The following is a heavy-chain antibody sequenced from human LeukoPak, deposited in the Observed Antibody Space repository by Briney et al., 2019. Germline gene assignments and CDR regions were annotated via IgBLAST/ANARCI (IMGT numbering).Heavy chain of an antibody. CDR3: TRANWGWYFDY. J-gene: IGHJ4*02. Sequence: GGSLRLSCAASGFTFSNYWMNWVRQAPGKGLEWVAKIGQDGSEKYYVDSVKGRFTISRDNAKSSLSLQMNSLRAEDTAVYYCTRANWGWYFDYWGQGTVVTVSS. V-gene: IGHV3-7*05. D-gene: IGHD7-27*01. CDR1: GFTFSNYW. CDR2: IGQDGSEK.